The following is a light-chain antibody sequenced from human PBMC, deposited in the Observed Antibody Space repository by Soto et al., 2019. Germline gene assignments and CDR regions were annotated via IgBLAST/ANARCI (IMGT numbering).Light chain of an antibody. J-gene: IGKJ5*01. CDR2: DAV. CDR1: QSVSSY. Sequence: EIVLTQSPAILSLSPGERATLSCRASQSVSSYLAWYQQKPGQAPRLLIYDAVNRATGIPARFSGSGSGTVFTLTISCLEPEDFAVYYCHQRSNWPITFGQGTRLEIQ. V-gene: IGKV3-11*01. CDR3: HQRSNWPIT.